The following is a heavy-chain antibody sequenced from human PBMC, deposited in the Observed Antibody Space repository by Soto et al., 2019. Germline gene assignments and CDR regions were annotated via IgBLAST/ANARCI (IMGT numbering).Heavy chain of an antibody. D-gene: IGHD2-15*01. CDR2: ISWKGDRT. V-gene: IGHV3-20*04. CDR1: GLTFDDYA. Sequence: EVQVVESGGGVVRPGGSLRLSCAASGLTFDDYAMSWVRLAPGKGLEWVPTISWKGDRTGYADSVRGRVTISRDNAKNSLFLQMSSLTVEDTALYYCVRVAVVQHGMDVWGQGTTVTVSS. CDR3: VRVAVVQHGMDV. J-gene: IGHJ6*02.